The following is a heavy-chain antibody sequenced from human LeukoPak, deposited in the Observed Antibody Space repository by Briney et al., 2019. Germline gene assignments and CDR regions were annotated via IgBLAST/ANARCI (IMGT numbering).Heavy chain of an antibody. CDR1: GFTFSSYT. D-gene: IGHD3-22*01. V-gene: IGHV3-23*01. J-gene: IGHJ4*02. CDR2: ISGSGGSP. Sequence: GGSLRLSCAASGFTFSSYTMSWVRQAPGKGLEWVSGISGSGGSPYYADSVKGRFTISRDNSKNTLYLQMNSLRAEDTAVYYCAKDRYYDSSGPSDYWGQGTLVTVSS. CDR3: AKDRYYDSSGPSDY.